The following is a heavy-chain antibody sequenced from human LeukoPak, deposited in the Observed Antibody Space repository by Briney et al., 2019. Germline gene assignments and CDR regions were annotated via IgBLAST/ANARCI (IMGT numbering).Heavy chain of an antibody. CDR1: GFTVSSNY. V-gene: IGHV3-53*01. J-gene: IGHJ6*02. CDR2: IYSGGST. Sequence: PGGSLRPSCAASGFTVSSNYMSWVRQAPGKGLEWVSVIYSGGSTYYADSVKGRFTISRDNSKNTLYLQMNSLRAEDTAVYYCARDISSGWYYYGMDVWGQGTTVTVSS. CDR3: ARDISSGWYYYGMDV. D-gene: IGHD6-19*01.